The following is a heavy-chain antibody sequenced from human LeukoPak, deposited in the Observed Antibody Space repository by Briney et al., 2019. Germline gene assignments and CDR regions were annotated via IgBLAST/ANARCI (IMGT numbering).Heavy chain of an antibody. V-gene: IGHV4-59*01. CDR3: ARGALFNWFDP. CDR1: GGSISSYY. Sequence: SETLSLTCTVSGGSISSYYRRWVRETPGRGVGWIGYIYYSGSTNYTPSLKTRVNISVDTSKNQFSLKLSSVTAADTAVYYCARGALFNWFDPWGQGTLVTVSS. CDR2: IYYSGST. D-gene: IGHD2-21*01. J-gene: IGHJ5*02.